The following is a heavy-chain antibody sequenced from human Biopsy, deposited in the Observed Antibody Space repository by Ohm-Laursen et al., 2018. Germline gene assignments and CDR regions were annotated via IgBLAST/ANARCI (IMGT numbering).Heavy chain of an antibody. CDR3: ARDSGILNYGNFKYYHYYSMDV. Sequence: SDTLSLTCTVSGDSVTKYYWSWIRQPPGKGLEWIGHIYYSVMTNYNPSLQSRVSISVDTSRNQVSLTLSSVTAADMAVYYCARDSGILNYGNFKYYHYYSMDVWGQGTKVTVSS. CDR1: GDSVTKYY. D-gene: IGHD4-11*01. V-gene: IGHV4-59*02. J-gene: IGHJ6*02. CDR2: IYYSVMT.